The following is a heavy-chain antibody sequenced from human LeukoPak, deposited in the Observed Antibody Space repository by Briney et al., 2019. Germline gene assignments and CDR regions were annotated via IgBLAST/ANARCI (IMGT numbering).Heavy chain of an antibody. CDR2: IYYSGST. CDR3: ARLLLYCSGGSCYSLAFDY. J-gene: IGHJ4*02. D-gene: IGHD2-15*01. V-gene: IGHV4-39*01. CDR1: GGSISSSSYY. Sequence: PSETLSLTCTVSGGSISSSSYYWGWIRQPPGKGLEWIGSIYYSGSTYYNPSLKSRVTISVDTSKNQFSLKLSSVTAADTAVYYCARLLLYCSGGSCYSLAFDYWGQRTLVTVSS.